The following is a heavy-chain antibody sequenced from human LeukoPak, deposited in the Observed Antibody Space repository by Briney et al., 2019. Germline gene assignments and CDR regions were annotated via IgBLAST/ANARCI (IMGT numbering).Heavy chain of an antibody. CDR3: VRSAFHAGSGNYYDY. J-gene: IGHJ4*02. D-gene: IGHD3-22*01. Sequence: GGSLRLSCAASGFTFSNYWIHWVRQAPGKGLVWVSRIDNAGSITTYADSVKGRFTISRDNAENTLYLQINSLRVEDTAVYYCVRSAFHAGSGNYYDYWGQGTLVTVSS. V-gene: IGHV3-74*03. CDR2: IDNAGSIT. CDR1: GFTFSNYW.